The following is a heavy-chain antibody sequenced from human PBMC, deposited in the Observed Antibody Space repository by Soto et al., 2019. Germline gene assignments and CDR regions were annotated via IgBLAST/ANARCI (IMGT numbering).Heavy chain of an antibody. CDR1: GFTFSGYP. CDR3: AKYRWGATTVTSIN. J-gene: IGHJ1*01. CDR2: ISGTSDMT. V-gene: IGHV3-23*01. Sequence: EVQLLESGGDLVEPGGSLRLSCVGSGFTFSGYPMNWVRQAPGKGLEWVSAISGTSDMTYYANSVTGRFTISRDNSKNTLYLQVSSLRVEDTAIYYCAKYRWGATTVTSINWGRGTLVTVSS. D-gene: IGHD4-4*01.